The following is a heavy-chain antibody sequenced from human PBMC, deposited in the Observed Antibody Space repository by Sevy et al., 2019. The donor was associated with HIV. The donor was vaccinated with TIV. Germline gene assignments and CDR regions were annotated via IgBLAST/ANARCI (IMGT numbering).Heavy chain of an antibody. Sequence: GGSLRLSCAASGFTFSSYAMHWVRQAPGKGLEWVAVISYDGSNKYYADSVKGRFTISRDNSKNTLYLQMNSLRAEDTAVYYCARDRIRYYYGMDVWGQGTTVTVSS. J-gene: IGHJ6*02. CDR3: ARDRIRYYYGMDV. CDR2: ISYDGSNK. V-gene: IGHV3-30-3*01. D-gene: IGHD3-10*01. CDR1: GFTFSSYA.